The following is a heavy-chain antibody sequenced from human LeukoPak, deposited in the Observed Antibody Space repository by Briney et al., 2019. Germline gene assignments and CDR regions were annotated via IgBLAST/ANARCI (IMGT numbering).Heavy chain of an antibody. V-gene: IGHV3-23*01. D-gene: IGHD2-2*01. CDR2: ISSSYDST. Sequence: PGGSLRLSCEASGFTFSTYAMSWVRQAPGKGPEWVSAISSSYDSTNYTDSVKGRFTISRDNSKNMLYLQMNSLRAEDTAVYSCAKTFCNTTSCYNFGYWGQGTLVTVSS. J-gene: IGHJ4*02. CDR1: GFTFSTYA. CDR3: AKTFCNTTSCYNFGY.